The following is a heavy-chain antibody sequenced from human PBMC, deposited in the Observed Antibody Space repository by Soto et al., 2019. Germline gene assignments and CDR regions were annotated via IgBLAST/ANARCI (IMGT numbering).Heavy chain of an antibody. D-gene: IGHD1-26*01. Sequence: QVQLQESGPGLVKPSGTLSLTCAVSGGSISSSNWWSWVRQPPGKGLEWIGEIYHSGSTNYNPSLKSRVTISVDKSKNQFSLRLTSVTAADTAVYYCVRVSGSYYYGMDVWGQGTTVTVSS. CDR2: IYHSGST. V-gene: IGHV4-4*02. J-gene: IGHJ6*02. CDR1: GGSISSSNW. CDR3: VRVSGSYYYGMDV.